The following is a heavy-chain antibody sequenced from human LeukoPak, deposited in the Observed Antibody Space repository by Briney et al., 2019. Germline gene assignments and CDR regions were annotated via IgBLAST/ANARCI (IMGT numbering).Heavy chain of an antibody. CDR3: AKNLGPFDV. J-gene: IGHJ3*01. CDR1: GFTFIDFA. V-gene: IGHV3-23*03. D-gene: IGHD3-16*01. Sequence: PGGSLRLSCAASGFTFIDFAMTWVRQAPGKGLEWVSSIGDAGTYYADSVKGRFTISRDNSKNMLYLQLNSLRAGDTAMYYCAKNLGPFDVRGQGTMVTVSS. CDR2: IGDAGT.